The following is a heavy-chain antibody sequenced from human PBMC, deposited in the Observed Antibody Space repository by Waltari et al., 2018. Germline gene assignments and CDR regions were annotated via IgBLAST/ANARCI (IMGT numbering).Heavy chain of an antibody. J-gene: IGHJ5*02. CDR1: GGSFSGYY. D-gene: IGHD4-17*01. V-gene: IGHV4-34*02. CDR3: VLSRYGLASPKFDP. Sequence: QVQVQQWGAGLVKPSETLSLTCAVYGGSFSGYYWSCLRQPPGKALEWIGEIDHSGVTNYNPSLTSRATISVDTSRNQLSLKLTSVTAADTAIYYCVLSRYGLASPKFDPWGQGTLVTVSS. CDR2: IDHSGVT.